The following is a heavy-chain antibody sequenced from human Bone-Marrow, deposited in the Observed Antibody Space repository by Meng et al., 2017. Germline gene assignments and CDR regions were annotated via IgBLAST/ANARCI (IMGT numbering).Heavy chain of an antibody. CDR2: ISYDGSNK. V-gene: IGHV3-30*01. D-gene: IGHD3-10*01. CDR3: AGETDYYGSGEAFDI. CDR1: GFTFSSYA. Sequence: GGSLRLSCAASGFTFSSYAMHWVRQAPGKGLEWVAVISYDGSNKYYADSVKGRFTISRDNSKNTLYLQMNSLRAEDTAVYYCAGETDYYGSGEAFDIWGQGTMVTVSS. J-gene: IGHJ3*02.